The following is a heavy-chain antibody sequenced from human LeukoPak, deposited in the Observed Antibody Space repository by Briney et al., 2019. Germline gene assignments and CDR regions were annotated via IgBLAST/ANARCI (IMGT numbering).Heavy chain of an antibody. J-gene: IGHJ4*02. CDR1: GFTFSTYS. V-gene: IGHV3-21*01. CDR3: ARGGTFGVDISDY. D-gene: IGHD3-3*01. Sequence: TGGSLRLSCAVSGFTFSTYSMTWVRQAPGKGLEWVSSISSSSRNTYSADSVRGRFTISRDNAKNSLYLQMNSLRAEDTAAYYCARGGTFGVDISDYWGQGTLVTVSS. CDR2: ISSSSRNT.